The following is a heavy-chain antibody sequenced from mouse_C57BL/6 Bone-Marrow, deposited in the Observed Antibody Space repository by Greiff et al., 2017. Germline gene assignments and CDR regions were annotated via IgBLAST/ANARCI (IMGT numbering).Heavy chain of an antibody. D-gene: IGHD1-1*01. V-gene: IGHV7-3*01. CDR1: GFTFTDYY. CDR3: ARYILIITVFDY. J-gene: IGHJ2*01. CDR2: IRNKANGYTT. Sequence: EVHLVESGGGLVQPGGSLSLSCAASGFTFTDYYMSWVRQPPGKALEWLGFIRNKANGYTTEYSASVKGRFTISRDNSQSILYLQMNALRAEDSATYYCARYILIITVFDYWGQGTTLTVSS.